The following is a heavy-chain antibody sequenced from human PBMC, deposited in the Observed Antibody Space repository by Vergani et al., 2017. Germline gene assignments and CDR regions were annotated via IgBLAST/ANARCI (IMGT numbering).Heavy chain of an antibody. V-gene: IGHV2-5*02. D-gene: IGHD2-21*02. Sequence: QITLKESGPTLVKPTQTLTLTCTFSGFSLSTSGVGVGWIRQPPGKALEWLALIYWDDDKRYSPSLKGRLTITKDTSKNQVVLTMTNMDPVDTATYYCAHSNYCGGDCYFFDYWGQGTLVTVSS. J-gene: IGHJ4*02. CDR2: IYWDDDK. CDR3: AHSNYCGGDCYFFDY. CDR1: GFSLSTSGVG.